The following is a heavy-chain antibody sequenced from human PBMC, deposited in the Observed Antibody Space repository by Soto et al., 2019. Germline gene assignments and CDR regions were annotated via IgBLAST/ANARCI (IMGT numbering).Heavy chain of an antibody. CDR1: GGSISSSSYY. CDR3: AMDTAMEQGY. CDR2: IFYSGST. V-gene: IGHV4-39*01. J-gene: IGHJ4*02. D-gene: IGHD5-18*01. Sequence: SETLSLTCTVSGGSISSSSYYWGWIRQPPGKGLEWIGSIFYSGSTYYNPSLKSRVTISVDTSKNQFSLKLSSVTAADTAVYYCAMDTAMEQGYWGQGTLVTVSS.